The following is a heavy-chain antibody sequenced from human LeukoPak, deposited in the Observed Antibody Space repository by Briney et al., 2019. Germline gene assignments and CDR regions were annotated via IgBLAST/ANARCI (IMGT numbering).Heavy chain of an antibody. J-gene: IGHJ6*02. CDR3: AREDGSGSYPGYYYGMDV. CDR2: IYIGGNT. V-gene: IGHV3-53*01. CDR1: EFTVSSNY. D-gene: IGHD3-10*01. Sequence: GGSLRLSCAASEFTVSSNYMHWVRQAPGKGLEWVSLIYIGGNTFYADSVKGRFTISRDNSKNTLYLQMNSLRAEDTAVYYCAREDGSGSYPGYYYGMDVWGQGTTVTVSS.